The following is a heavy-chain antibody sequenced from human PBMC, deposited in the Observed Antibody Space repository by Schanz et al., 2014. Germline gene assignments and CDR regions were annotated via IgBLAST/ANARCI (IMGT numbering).Heavy chain of an antibody. D-gene: IGHD2-15*01. V-gene: IGHV3-48*01. CDR1: GFTFSSHW. J-gene: IGHJ6*02. Sequence: EVQLLESGGGLVQPGGSLRLSCAASGFTFSSHWMHWVRQDPGKGLEWVSSISGDHRNTFYADSVKGRFTISRDNAKNSLFLQMNSLRAEDTAVYYCARDFLLEQLGYSHYYYAMDVWGQGTTVTVSS. CDR2: ISGDHRNT. CDR3: ARDFLLEQLGYSHYYYAMDV.